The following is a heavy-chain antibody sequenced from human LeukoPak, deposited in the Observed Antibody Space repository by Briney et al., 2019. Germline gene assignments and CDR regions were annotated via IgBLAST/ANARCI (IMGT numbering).Heavy chain of an antibody. J-gene: IGHJ6*03. CDR2: INHSGST. Sequence: SETLSLACAVYGGSFSGYYWSWIRQPPGKGLEWIGEINHSGSTNYNPSLKSRVTISVDTSKNQFSLKLSSVTAADTAIYYCARDFSSSSTVYYYYYMDVWGKGTTVTVSS. CDR1: GGSFSGYY. D-gene: IGHD6-6*01. V-gene: IGHV4-34*01. CDR3: ARDFSSSSTVYYYYYMDV.